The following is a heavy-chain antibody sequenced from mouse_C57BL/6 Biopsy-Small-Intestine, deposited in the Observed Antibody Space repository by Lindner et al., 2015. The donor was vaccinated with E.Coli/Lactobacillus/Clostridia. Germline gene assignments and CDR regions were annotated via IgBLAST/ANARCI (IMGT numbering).Heavy chain of an antibody. CDR2: IYPGDGDT. CDR1: GYAFSSYW. D-gene: IGHD1-1*01. J-gene: IGHJ2*01. Sequence: VQLQESGAELVKPGASVKISCKASGYAFSSYWMNWVKQRPGKGLEWIGQIYPGDGDTNYNGKFKGKATLTADKSSSTAYMQLSSLTSEDSAVYFCARHEGSKVVAHYFDYWGQGTTLTVSS. CDR3: ARHEGSKVVAHYFDY. V-gene: IGHV1-80*01.